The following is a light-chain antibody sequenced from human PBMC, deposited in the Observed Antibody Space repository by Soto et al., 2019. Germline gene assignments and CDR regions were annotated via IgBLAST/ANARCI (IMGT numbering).Light chain of an antibody. V-gene: IGKV3-11*01. CDR2: DAS. CDR3: QQRSNGPLT. Sequence: EIVLTQSPATLSLSPGERATLSCRASQSVSSYLAWYQQKPGQAPRLLIYDASNRATGIPARFSGSGSGTDFTLTISSLEPEDFAVYYCQQRSNGPLTCGPGTKVDI. J-gene: IGKJ3*01. CDR1: QSVSSY.